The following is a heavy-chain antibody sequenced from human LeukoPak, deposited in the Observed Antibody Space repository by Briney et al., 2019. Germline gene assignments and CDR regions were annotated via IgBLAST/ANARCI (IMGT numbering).Heavy chain of an antibody. CDR2: ISINGGSA. V-gene: IGHV3-64D*06. J-gene: IGHJ3*02. Sequence: GGSLRLSCSASGFTFSSYAMHWVRQAPGKGLEYVSGISINGGSADYADSVKGRFTISRDNSKNTVYLQMSSLRAEDTAVYYCVKESRVVRGVIMDAFDMWGQGTMVTVSS. D-gene: IGHD3-10*01. CDR1: GFTFSSYA. CDR3: VKESRVVRGVIMDAFDM.